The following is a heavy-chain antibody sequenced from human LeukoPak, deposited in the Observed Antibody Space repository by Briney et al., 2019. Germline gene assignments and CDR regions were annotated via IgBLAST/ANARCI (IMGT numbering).Heavy chain of an antibody. V-gene: IGHV1-18*01. CDR2: ISAYNGNT. J-gene: IGHJ3*02. CDR3: ARIYYYDSSADAFDI. Sequence: ASVKVSCKASGYTSTSYGISWVRQAPGQGLEWMGWISAYNGNTNYAQKLQGRVTMTTDTSTSTAYMELRSLRSDDTAVYYCARIYYYDSSADAFDIWGQGTMVTVSS. D-gene: IGHD3-22*01. CDR1: GYTSTSYG.